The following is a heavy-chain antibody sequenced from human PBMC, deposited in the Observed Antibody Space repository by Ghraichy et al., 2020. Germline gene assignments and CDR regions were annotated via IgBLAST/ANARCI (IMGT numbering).Heavy chain of an antibody. J-gene: IGHJ4*02. CDR1: GGSITNYY. D-gene: IGHD2-2*01. CDR3: ARAGSSLYYFDY. Sequence: SETLSLTCTVSGGSITNYYWNWIRQPPGKGLEWIGYIYYSGTTNYNPSLKSRVTILVDTSKNQFSLKLSSVTAADTAVYYCARAGSSLYYFDYWGQGTLVTVAS. V-gene: IGHV4-59*01. CDR2: IYYSGTT.